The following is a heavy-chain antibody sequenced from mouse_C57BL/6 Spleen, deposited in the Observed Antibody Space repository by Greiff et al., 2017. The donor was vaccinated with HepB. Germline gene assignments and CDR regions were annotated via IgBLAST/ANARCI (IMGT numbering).Heavy chain of an antibody. CDR1: GYTFTSYW. J-gene: IGHJ4*01. CDR3: ARSCHHRAMDY. Sequence: QVQLQQPGAELVKPGASVKLSCKASGYTFTSYWMHWVKQRPGQGLEWIGMIHPNSGSTNYNEKFKSKATLTVDTSSSTAYMQLSSLTSEDSAFYYCARSCHHRAMDYWGQGTSVTVSS. CDR2: IHPNSGST. D-gene: IGHD6-1*01. V-gene: IGHV1-64*01.